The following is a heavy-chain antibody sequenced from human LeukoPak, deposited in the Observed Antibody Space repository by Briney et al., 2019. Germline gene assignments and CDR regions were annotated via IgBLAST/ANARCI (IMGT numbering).Heavy chain of an antibody. CDR1: GFTFSSYS. CDR2: ISSSSSYI. J-gene: IGHJ3*02. V-gene: IGHV3-21*01. Sequence: GGSLRLSCAASGFTFSSYSMNWVRQAPGKGLEWVSSISSSSSYIYYADSVKGRFTISRDNAKNSLYLQMNSLRAEDTAVYSCARDFSSSWYSPGSAFDIWGQGTMVTVSS. CDR3: ARDFSSSWYSPGSAFDI. D-gene: IGHD6-13*01.